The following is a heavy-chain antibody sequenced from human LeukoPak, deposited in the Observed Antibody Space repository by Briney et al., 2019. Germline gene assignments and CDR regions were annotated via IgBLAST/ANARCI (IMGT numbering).Heavy chain of an antibody. CDR2: IYYSGST. J-gene: IGHJ4*01. Sequence: SETLSLTCTVSGGSISSSSYYWGWIRQPPGKGLEWIGSIYYSGSTYYNPSLKGRVTISIETSKSQFSLNLNSVTAADTAVYYCARGTGSLFYWGHGILVTVSS. CDR3: ARGTGSLFY. CDR1: GGSISSSSYY. D-gene: IGHD3-10*01. V-gene: IGHV4-39*07.